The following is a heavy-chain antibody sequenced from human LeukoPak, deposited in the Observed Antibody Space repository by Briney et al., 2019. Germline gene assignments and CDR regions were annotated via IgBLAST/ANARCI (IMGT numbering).Heavy chain of an antibody. Sequence: SETLSLTCAVYGGSFSGYYWSWIRQPPGKGLEWIGEINHSGSTNYNPSLKSRVTILVDTSKNQFSLKLSSVTAADTAVYYCARGGPGYCSSISCYPRWFDPWGQGTLVTASS. CDR1: GGSFSGYY. V-gene: IGHV4-34*01. CDR2: INHSGST. J-gene: IGHJ5*02. D-gene: IGHD2-2*03. CDR3: ARGGPGYCSSISCYPRWFDP.